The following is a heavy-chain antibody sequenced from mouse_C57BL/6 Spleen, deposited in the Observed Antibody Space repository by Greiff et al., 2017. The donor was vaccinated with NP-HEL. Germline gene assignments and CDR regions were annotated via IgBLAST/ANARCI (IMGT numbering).Heavy chain of an antibody. D-gene: IGHD3-2*02. CDR2: INPSNGGT. CDR3: AREERAQSFAY. V-gene: IGHV1-53*01. J-gene: IGHJ3*01. Sequence: QVHVKQPGTELVKPGASVKLSCKASGYTFTSYWMHWVKQRPGQGLEWIGNINPSNGGTNYNEKFKSKATLTVDKSSSTAYMQLSSLTSEDSAVYYCAREERAQSFAYWGQGTLVTVSA. CDR1: GYTFTSYW.